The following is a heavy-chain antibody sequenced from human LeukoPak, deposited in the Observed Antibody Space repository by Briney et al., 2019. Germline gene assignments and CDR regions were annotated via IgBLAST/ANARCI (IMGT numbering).Heavy chain of an antibody. CDR1: GFTFSDYY. CDR2: ISSSSSYI. CDR3: AREYSGSYSTY. Sequence: PGGSLRLSCAASGFTFSDYYMSWIRQAPGKGLEWVSSISSSSSYIYYADSVKGRFTISRDNAKNSLYLQMNSLRAEDTAVYYCAREYSGSYSTYWGQGTLVTVSS. D-gene: IGHD1-26*01. V-gene: IGHV3-11*06. J-gene: IGHJ4*02.